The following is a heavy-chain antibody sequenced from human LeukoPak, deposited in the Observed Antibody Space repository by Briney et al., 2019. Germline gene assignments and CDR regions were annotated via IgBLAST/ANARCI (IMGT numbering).Heavy chain of an antibody. Sequence: RGSLRLSCAASEFPFSSYEMNWVRQAPGKGLEWVSCITSSGSTIFYADSVKGRFTISRDNAKNSLYLQMNSLRAEDTAVYYCARMGGGGYYFDYWGQGTLVTVSS. D-gene: IGHD1-26*01. J-gene: IGHJ4*02. CDR1: EFPFSSYE. V-gene: IGHV3-48*03. CDR2: ITSSGSTI. CDR3: ARMGGGGYYFDY.